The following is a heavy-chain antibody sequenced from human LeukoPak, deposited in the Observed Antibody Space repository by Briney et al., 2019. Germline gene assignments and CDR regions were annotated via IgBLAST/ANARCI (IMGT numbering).Heavy chain of an antibody. CDR2: IIPIFGTA. CDR1: GGTFSSYA. V-gene: IGHV1-69*13. CDR3: ASRIAAAGTEYYYYYMDV. D-gene: IGHD6-13*01. Sequence: GASVKVSCKASGGTFSSYAISWVRQAPGQGLEWMGGIIPIFGTANYAQKFQGRVTITADESTSTAYMELSSLRSEDTAVYYCASRIAAAGTEYYYYYMDVWGKGTTVTVSS. J-gene: IGHJ6*03.